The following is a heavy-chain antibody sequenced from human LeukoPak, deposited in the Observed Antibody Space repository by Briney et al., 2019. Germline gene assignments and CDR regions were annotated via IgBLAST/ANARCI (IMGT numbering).Heavy chain of an antibody. CDR1: GGTFSSYT. CDR3: ARATKSYGDYAYLDAFDI. Sequence: SVKVSCKASGGTFSSYTISWVRQAPGQSLEWMGRIIPILGIANYAQKCQGRVTITADKSTSTAYMELSSLRSEDTAVYYCARATKSYGDYAYLDAFDIWGQGTMVTVSS. CDR2: IIPILGIA. V-gene: IGHV1-69*02. J-gene: IGHJ3*02. D-gene: IGHD4-17*01.